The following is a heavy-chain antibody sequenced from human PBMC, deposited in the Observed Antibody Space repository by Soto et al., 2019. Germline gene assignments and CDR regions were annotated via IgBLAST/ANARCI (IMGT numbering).Heavy chain of an antibody. V-gene: IGHV3-30*18. J-gene: IGHJ4*02. D-gene: IGHD3-22*01. CDR1: GFICNNYG. CDR2: ISYDGSNE. Sequence: QVQLVESGGDVVQPGRSLRLSCEASGFICNNYGMHWVRQAPGTGLEWVAHISYDGSNEHYVDSVKGRFTISRDNSQNTVNLQMNSLRAEDTAVYYCAKDTYYRDSSGYYVFDYWGQGTLVTVSS. CDR3: AKDTYYRDSSGYYVFDY.